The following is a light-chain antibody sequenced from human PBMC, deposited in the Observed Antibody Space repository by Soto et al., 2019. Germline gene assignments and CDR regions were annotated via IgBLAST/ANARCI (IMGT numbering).Light chain of an antibody. CDR1: QNIRTY. V-gene: IGKV1-39*01. CDR2: SAS. J-gene: IGKJ1*01. CDR3: QQYSSLWT. Sequence: DIQMTQSPSSLSASIGDRVTFTCRASQNIRTYLNWYQHKPGKVPDLLIYSASGLRSGVPSRFSGSGSGTDFTLSISRLEPEDFAVYYCQQYSSLWTFGQGTKVDIK.